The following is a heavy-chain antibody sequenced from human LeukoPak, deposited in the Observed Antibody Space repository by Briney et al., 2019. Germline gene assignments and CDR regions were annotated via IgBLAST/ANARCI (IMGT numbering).Heavy chain of an antibody. V-gene: IGHV4-39*07. CDR3: ARARLWLHGY. D-gene: IGHD5-18*01. Sequence: SETLSLTCTVSGGSISSSSYYWGWIRQPPGKGLEWIGSIYYSGSTYYNPSLKSRVTISVDTSKNQFSLKLSSVTAADTAVYYCARARLWLHGYWGQGTLVTASS. J-gene: IGHJ4*02. CDR1: GGSISSSSYY. CDR2: IYYSGST.